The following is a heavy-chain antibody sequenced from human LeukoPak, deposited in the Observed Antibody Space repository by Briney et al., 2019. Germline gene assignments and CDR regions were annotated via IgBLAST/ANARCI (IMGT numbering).Heavy chain of an antibody. Sequence: GGSLRLSCAASGFSFSSYWMHWVRQAPGKGPVWVSLISNDESTIIYADSVKGRFTISRDNAKNTLYLQMSSLRAEDTAVYYCARASPERGYSYGPLDNYFDYWGQGTLVTVSS. J-gene: IGHJ4*02. D-gene: IGHD5-18*01. CDR2: ISNDESTI. CDR1: GFSFSSYW. V-gene: IGHV3-74*01. CDR3: ARASPERGYSYGPLDNYFDY.